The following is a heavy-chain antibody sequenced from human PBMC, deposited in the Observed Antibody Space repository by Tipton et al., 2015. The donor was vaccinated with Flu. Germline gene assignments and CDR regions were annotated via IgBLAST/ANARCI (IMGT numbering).Heavy chain of an antibody. CDR1: GGSINSHY. Sequence: TLSLTCTVSGGSINSHYWSWIRQPAGKGLEWIGRIYSSGSTNYNPSLKSRVTMLVDTSKNQFSLKMSSVTAADTAVYYCARFSVRGESDYWGQGTLVTVSS. J-gene: IGHJ4*02. D-gene: IGHD3-10*01. CDR3: ARFSVRGESDY. CDR2: IYSSGST. V-gene: IGHV4-4*07.